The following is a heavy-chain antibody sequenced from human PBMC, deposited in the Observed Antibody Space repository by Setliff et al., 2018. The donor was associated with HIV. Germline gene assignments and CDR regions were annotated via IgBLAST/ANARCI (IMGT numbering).Heavy chain of an antibody. J-gene: IGHJ4*02. Sequence: LRLSCTAFGFTFGDYAMSWVRQAPGKGLEWVSFIRSKAYGGTTEYAASVKGRFTIPRDDSKSIAYLQMNSLKTEDTAVYYCTRTVYYFDYWGQGSLVTVSS. CDR2: IRSKAYGGTT. D-gene: IGHD4-4*01. CDR1: GFTFGDYA. V-gene: IGHV3-49*04. CDR3: TRTVYYFDY.